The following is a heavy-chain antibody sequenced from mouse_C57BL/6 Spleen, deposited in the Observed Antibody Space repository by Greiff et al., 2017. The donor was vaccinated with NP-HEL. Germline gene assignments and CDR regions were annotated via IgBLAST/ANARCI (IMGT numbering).Heavy chain of an antibody. J-gene: IGHJ4*01. Sequence: VKVEESGPGLVAPSQSLSITCTVSGFSLTSYGVHWVRQPPGKGLEWLVVIWSDGSTTYNSALKSRLSISKDNSKSQVFLKMNSLQTDDTAMYYCARHGSSYHYAMDYWGQGTSVTVSS. CDR2: IWSDGST. CDR1: GFSLTSYG. CDR3: ARHGSSYHYAMDY. V-gene: IGHV2-6-1*01. D-gene: IGHD1-1*01.